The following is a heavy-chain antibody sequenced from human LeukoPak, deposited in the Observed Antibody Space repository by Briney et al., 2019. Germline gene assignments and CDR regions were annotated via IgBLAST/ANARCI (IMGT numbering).Heavy chain of an antibody. V-gene: IGHV3-7*01. CDR1: GFTFSSSW. CDR2: IKEDGSEK. J-gene: IGHJ5*02. D-gene: IGHD3-22*01. Sequence: GRALRLSCAASGFTFSSSWMSWVRQAPGKGLEWVANIKEDGSEKCYVEPVKGRFSISRDNAKNSLYLQMNSLRVEDTAVYYCTRGRLTMTWGQGTLVTVSS. CDR3: TRGRLTMT.